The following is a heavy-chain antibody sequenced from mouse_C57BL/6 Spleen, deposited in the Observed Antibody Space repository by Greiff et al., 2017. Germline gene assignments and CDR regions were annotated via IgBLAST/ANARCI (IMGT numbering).Heavy chain of an antibody. J-gene: IGHJ3*01. V-gene: IGHV1-80*01. CDR2: IYPGGGDP. Sequence: QVQLQQSGAELVKPGASVTISCKASGYAFRSYWMNWVKQRPGKGLAWIGQIYPGGGDPNYNGKFKGKATLTADKSSRTAYMQLSSLTSEDSAVYFCARGTDYYNRGFADWGQGTLVTVSA. D-gene: IGHD2-12*01. CDR3: ARGTDYYNRGFAD. CDR1: GYAFRSYW.